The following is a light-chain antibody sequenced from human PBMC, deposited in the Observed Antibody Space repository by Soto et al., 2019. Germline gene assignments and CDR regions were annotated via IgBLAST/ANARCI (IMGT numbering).Light chain of an antibody. CDR2: AAS. Sequence: IQMTQSPSSVSASVGDGVTISCRASQSIASWLAWYQQRPGKAPRLPIYAASRLQRGVPSRFSGRESGTDFTLTISNLQPADFATDYCLQSNSFPLTFGGGTKVGIK. CDR1: QSIASW. CDR3: LQSNSFPLT. V-gene: IGKV1-12*01. J-gene: IGKJ4*01.